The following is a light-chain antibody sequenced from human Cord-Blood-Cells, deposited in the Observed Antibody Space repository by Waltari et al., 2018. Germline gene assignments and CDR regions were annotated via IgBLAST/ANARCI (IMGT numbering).Light chain of an antibody. CDR2: WAS. Sequence: DIVMTQSPDSLAVSLGERATINCNSSQSVLYSSNNKNYLAWYQQKPGQPPKLLIYWASTRESGVPDRFRGSGSGTDFPLAISSLQAEDVAVYYCQQYYSTPYTFGQGTKLEIK. V-gene: IGKV4-1*01. CDR3: QQYYSTPYT. CDR1: QSVLYSSNNKNY. J-gene: IGKJ2*01.